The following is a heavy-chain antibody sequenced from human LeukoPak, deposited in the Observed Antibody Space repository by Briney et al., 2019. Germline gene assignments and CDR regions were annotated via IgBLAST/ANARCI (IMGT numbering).Heavy chain of an antibody. Sequence: GGSLRLSCAASGFTFSSYWMSWVRQAPGKGLEWVSGISWNSGSIGYADSVKGRFTISRDNAKNSLYLQMNSLRAEDTALYYCAKDIQGTYFFDYWGQGTLVTVSS. D-gene: IGHD1-1*01. V-gene: IGHV3-9*01. CDR3: AKDIQGTYFFDY. CDR1: GFTFSSYW. CDR2: ISWNSGSI. J-gene: IGHJ4*02.